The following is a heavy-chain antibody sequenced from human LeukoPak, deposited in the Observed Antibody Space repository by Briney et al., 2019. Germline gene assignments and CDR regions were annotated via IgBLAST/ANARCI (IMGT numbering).Heavy chain of an antibody. D-gene: IGHD6-13*01. CDR2: VSHSSDV. Sequence: GGSLRLSCAASGFTFSAYTMNWVRQAPGKGLGWVSTVSHSSDVHYSDSVKGRFTISRDTARNSLYLQMNSLRDEDTAVYYCARAAYSSSPDYWGQGTLVTVSS. J-gene: IGHJ4*02. CDR1: GFTFSAYT. V-gene: IGHV3-69-1*01. CDR3: ARAAYSSSPDY.